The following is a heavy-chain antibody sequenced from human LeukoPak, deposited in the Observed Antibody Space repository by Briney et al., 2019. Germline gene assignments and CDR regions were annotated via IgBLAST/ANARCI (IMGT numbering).Heavy chain of an antibody. CDR1: GYTFTSYG. CDR2: INPNSGGT. D-gene: IGHD5-12*01. J-gene: IGHJ5*02. Sequence: ASVKVSCKASGYTFTSYGISWVRQAPGQGLEWMGWINPNSGGTNYAQKFQGRVTMTRDTSISTAYMELSRLRSDDTAVYYCARLLRLGNWFDPWGQGTLVTVSS. CDR3: ARLLRLGNWFDP. V-gene: IGHV1-2*02.